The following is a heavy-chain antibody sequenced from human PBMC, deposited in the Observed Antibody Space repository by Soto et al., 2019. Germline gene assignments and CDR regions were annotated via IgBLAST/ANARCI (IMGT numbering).Heavy chain of an antibody. CDR3: AKDAYGWYFDL. J-gene: IGHJ2*01. V-gene: IGHV3-23*01. CDR1: GFTFSIYA. D-gene: IGHD4-17*01. Sequence: EVQLLESGGGLVQPGGSVRLSCAASGFTFSIYAMTWVRQAPGKGLEWVSTISGSSGTTSYADSVRGRFTISRDNSKNTLYLQMNSLRAEDTDVYYCAKDAYGWYFDLWGRGTLVTVSS. CDR2: ISGSSGTT.